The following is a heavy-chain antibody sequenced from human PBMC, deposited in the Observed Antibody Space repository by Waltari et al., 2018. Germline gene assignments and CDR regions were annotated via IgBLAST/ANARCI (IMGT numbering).Heavy chain of an antibody. J-gene: IGHJ4*02. CDR2: ISGSGVST. CDR3: AKVWNTYYFDY. V-gene: IGHV3-23*01. D-gene: IGHD2-8*01. CDR1: GFTFSTNA. Sequence: VQLLESGGGLVQPGGSLRLSCAASGFTFSTNAMRCVRQAPGKGLECVSGISGSGVSTDYADSVKGRFTISRDMSKNTLYLQMNNLRAEDTAVYYCAKVWNTYYFDYWGQGTLVTVSS.